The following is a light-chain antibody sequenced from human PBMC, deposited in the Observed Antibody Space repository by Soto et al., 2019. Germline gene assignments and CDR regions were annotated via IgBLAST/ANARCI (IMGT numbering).Light chain of an antibody. V-gene: IGKV2-30*01. CDR1: QSLVYSDGNTY. J-gene: IGKJ2*01. CDR3: VQITHWPMT. CDR2: RVS. Sequence: DVVMTQSPLSLPVTLGQPASISCRSSQSLVYSDGNTYLTWLQQRPGQSPRRLIYRVSNRDSGVPDRFSGSGSGTDFSLKISRVEAEDLGVYYCVQITHWPMTFGQGTKMEIK.